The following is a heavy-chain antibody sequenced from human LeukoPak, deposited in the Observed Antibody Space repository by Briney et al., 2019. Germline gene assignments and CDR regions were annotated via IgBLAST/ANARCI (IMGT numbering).Heavy chain of an antibody. V-gene: IGHV1-69*06. CDR3: ARDTLVAVGATTRYWFDP. Sequence: ASVKVSCKASGYTFIDYYMNWVRQAPGQGLEWMGGIIPIFGTANYAQKFQGRVTITADKSTSTAYMELSSLRSEDTAVYYCARDTLVAVGATTRYWFDPWGQGTLVTVSS. CDR1: GYTFIDYY. D-gene: IGHD1-26*01. CDR2: IIPIFGTA. J-gene: IGHJ5*02.